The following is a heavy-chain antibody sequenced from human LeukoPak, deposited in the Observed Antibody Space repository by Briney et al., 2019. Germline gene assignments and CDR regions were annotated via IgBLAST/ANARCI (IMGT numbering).Heavy chain of an antibody. CDR3: ARGFYYGSGSYLGYYYYYMDV. D-gene: IGHD3-10*01. CDR2: IYDSGST. Sequence: PSETLSLTCSVSGGSVSSYYWSWIRQPPGKGLEWIGYIYDSGSTNYNPSLKSRVTMSVDTSKNQFSLKLSSVTAADTAVYYCARGFYYGSGSYLGYYYYYMDVWGKGTTVTISS. CDR1: GGSVSSYY. J-gene: IGHJ6*03. V-gene: IGHV4-59*02.